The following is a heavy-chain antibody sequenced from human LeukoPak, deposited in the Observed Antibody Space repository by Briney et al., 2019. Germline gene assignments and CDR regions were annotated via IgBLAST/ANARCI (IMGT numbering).Heavy chain of an antibody. D-gene: IGHD2/OR15-2a*01. CDR1: GGSFSGYY. J-gene: IGHJ5*01. CDR2: INHSGST. Sequence: SETLSLTCAVYGGSFSGYYWSWIRQPPGKGLEWIREINHSGSTNYNPSLKSRVTISVDTSKNQFSLKLSSVTAADTAVYYCARRVLWFGSWGQGTLVTVSS. V-gene: IGHV4-34*01. CDR3: ARRVLWFGS.